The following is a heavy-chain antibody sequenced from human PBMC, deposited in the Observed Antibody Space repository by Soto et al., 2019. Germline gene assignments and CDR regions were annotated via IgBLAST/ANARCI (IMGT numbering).Heavy chain of an antibody. V-gene: IGHV3-66*01. CDR3: ARDPSIVATMGSIYYHYLMAF. D-gene: IGHD5-12*01. CDR1: GFTVSSNY. Sequence: GGSLRLSCAASGFTVSSNYMSWVRQAPGKGLEWVSVIYSGGSTYYADSVKGRFTISRDNSKNTLYLQMNSLRAEDTAVYYCARDPSIVATMGSIYYHYLMAFWGQGTTVTVSS. CDR2: IYSGGST. J-gene: IGHJ6*02.